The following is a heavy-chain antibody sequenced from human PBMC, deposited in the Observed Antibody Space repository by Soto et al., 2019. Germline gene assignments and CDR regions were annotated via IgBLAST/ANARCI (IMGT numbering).Heavy chain of an antibody. J-gene: IGHJ6*02. CDR3: VTAVRGYNANGDL. CDR1: VFTFSSYW. D-gene: IGHD5-12*01. V-gene: IGHV3-7*03. CDR2: IKADGTEK. Sequence: GSLRLAGVGSVFTFSSYWMGWVRQTPGKGLEWVATIKADGTEKYYVDSVKGRFTFSRDNAKTSVYLEMNSLRAEDTAVYYCVTAVRGYNANGDLWGQGTTVTVSS.